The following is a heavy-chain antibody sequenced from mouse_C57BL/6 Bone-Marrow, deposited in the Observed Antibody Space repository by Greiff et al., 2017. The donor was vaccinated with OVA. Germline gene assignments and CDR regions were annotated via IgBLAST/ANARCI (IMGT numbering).Heavy chain of an antibody. D-gene: IGHD2-4*01. V-gene: IGHV5-12*01. Sequence: EVHLVESGGGLVQPGGSLKLSCAASGFTFSDYYMYWVRQTPEKRLEWVAYISNGGGSTYYPDTVKGRFTISRDNAKNTLYLQMSRLKSEDTAMYSCAWMGRLYYDYGDYSMDYWGQGTSVTVSS. CDR1: GFTFSDYY. CDR3: AWMGRLYYDYGDYSMDY. CDR2: ISNGGGST. J-gene: IGHJ4*01.